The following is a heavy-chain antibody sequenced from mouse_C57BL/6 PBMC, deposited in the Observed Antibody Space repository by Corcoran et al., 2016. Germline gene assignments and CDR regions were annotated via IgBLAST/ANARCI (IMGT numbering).Heavy chain of an antibody. CDR3: ARSIYYGNYPWSAY. Sequence: QVQLQQSGAELVKPGASVKISCKASCYAFSSYWMNWVTQRPGKGLEWIGQIYPGEGDTNYNGKFKGKATLTADKSSSTAYMPLSRLTSDDSAVYFCARSIYYGNYPWSAYGGRGTLVTASA. CDR2: IYPGEGDT. CDR1: CYAFSSYW. J-gene: IGHJ3*01. V-gene: IGHV1-80*01. D-gene: IGHD2-1*01.